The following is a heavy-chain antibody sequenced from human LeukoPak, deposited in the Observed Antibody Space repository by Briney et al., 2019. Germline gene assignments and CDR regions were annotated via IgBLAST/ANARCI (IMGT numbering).Heavy chain of an antibody. V-gene: IGHV3-7*01. J-gene: IGHJ4*02. CDR3: AREYWSRLD. D-gene: IGHD2-8*02. CDR2: IREDESEI. Sequence: GGSLRLSCAASGFTFTSYGMAWVRQAPGKGLEWLANIREDESEINYVDSVRGRFTISRGNARNSLYLQMTNLRPEDTAVYYCAREYWSRLDWGQGTLVTVSS. CDR1: GFTFTSYG.